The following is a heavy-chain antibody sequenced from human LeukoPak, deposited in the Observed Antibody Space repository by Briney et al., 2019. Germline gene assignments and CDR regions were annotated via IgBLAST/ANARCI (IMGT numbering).Heavy chain of an antibody. D-gene: IGHD1-26*01. CDR2: VSGRGGST. V-gene: IGHV3-23*01. CDR3: AKSGIVGATSMGHYYYYYMDV. J-gene: IGHJ6*03. Sequence: GGTLRLSCAASGFTFSSYSMSCGPHAPPRRVEWGLAVSGRGGSTNYTHSVKGRFTISRDNSKKMLYLQMNSLRAEDTAVYYCAKSGIVGATSMGHYYYYYMDVWGKGTTVIISS. CDR1: GFTFSSYS.